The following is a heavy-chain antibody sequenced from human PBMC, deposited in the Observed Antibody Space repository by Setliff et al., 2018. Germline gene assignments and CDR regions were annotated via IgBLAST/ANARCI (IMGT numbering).Heavy chain of an antibody. CDR2: IWDDGGNK. Sequence: PGGSLRLSCAASGFTFSTYRMHWVRQAPGKGLEWVAVIWDDGGNKYHADSVKGRFTISRDNSKNTLYLQMNSLRAEDTAVYYCAKPRTGGYCSSTSCHRGDAFDIWGQGTMVTVSS. CDR3: AKPRTGGYCSSTSCHRGDAFDI. J-gene: IGHJ3*02. D-gene: IGHD2-2*01. V-gene: IGHV3-30*02. CDR1: GFTFSTYR.